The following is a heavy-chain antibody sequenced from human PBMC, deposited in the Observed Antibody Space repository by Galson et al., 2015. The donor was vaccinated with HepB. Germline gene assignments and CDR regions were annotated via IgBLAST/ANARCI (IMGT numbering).Heavy chain of an antibody. V-gene: IGHV3-7*01. Sequence: SLRLSCAASGFIFSNYWMTWVRQAPGKGLEWVANIKQDGFEMYYVDSVKGRFTISRDNAKNSVYLQMNSPRVEDTAVYYCARDDTAGDILTGYYDAFDIWGQGTVVTVSS. D-gene: IGHD3-9*01. CDR3: ARDDTAGDILTGYYDAFDI. J-gene: IGHJ3*02. CDR1: GFIFSNYW. CDR2: IKQDGFEM.